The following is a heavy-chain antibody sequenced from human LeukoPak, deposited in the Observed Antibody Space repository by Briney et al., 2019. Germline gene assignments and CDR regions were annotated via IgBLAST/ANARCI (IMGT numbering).Heavy chain of an antibody. V-gene: IGHV3-23*01. D-gene: IGHD2-15*01. CDR2: ISGSTGST. CDR3: AKDREAYCSGGSCYSVWDY. Sequence: GGSLRLSCAASGFTFSNYAMNWVRQAPGKGLEWVSLISGSTGSTYYADSVKGRFTVSRDNSKSTLYLQMNSLRAEDTAVYYCAKDREAYCSGGSCYSVWDYWGQGTLVTVSS. CDR1: GFTFSNYA. J-gene: IGHJ4*02.